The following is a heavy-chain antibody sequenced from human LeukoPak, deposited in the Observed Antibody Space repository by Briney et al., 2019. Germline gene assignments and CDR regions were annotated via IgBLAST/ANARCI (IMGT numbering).Heavy chain of an antibody. Sequence: GGSLRLSCAASGFAFSSYAMSWVRQAPGKGLEWVSSISGSGGNTYYADSVKGRFTISRDNSKNTLYMQMNSLRAEDTAVYYCAKLVTHFDYWGQGTLVTVSS. CDR1: GFAFSSYA. CDR2: ISGSGGNT. CDR3: AKLVTHFDY. V-gene: IGHV3-23*01. D-gene: IGHD4-23*01. J-gene: IGHJ4*02.